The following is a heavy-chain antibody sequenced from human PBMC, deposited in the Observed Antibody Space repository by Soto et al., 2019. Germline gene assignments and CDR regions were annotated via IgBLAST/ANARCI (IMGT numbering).Heavy chain of an antibody. J-gene: IGHJ2*01. D-gene: IGHD3-10*01. CDR3: ARDRWFGDPFDL. Sequence: QVQLQESGPGLVKPSETLSLTCTVSGGSISSYYWSWIRQPPGKGLEWIGYIDYSGSTNYNPSLKSRVTISVDTSKNQFSLKLSSVTAADTAVYYCARDRWFGDPFDLWGRGTLVTVSS. CDR1: GGSISSYY. V-gene: IGHV4-59*01. CDR2: IDYSGST.